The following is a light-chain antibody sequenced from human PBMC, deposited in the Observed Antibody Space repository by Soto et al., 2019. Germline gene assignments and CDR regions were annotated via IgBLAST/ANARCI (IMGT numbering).Light chain of an antibody. CDR2: DSN. V-gene: IGLV1-51*01. J-gene: IGLJ3*02. CDR3: ATWDGSLSGGV. CDR1: SSNIGNNY. Sequence: QSVLTQPPSVSAAAGQKVTISCSGSSSNIGNNYVSWYQQFPGTAPKLLIYDSNKRPSGIPDRFSGSKSGTSATLGITGLQTGDEADYYCATWDGSLSGGVFGGGTKLTVL.